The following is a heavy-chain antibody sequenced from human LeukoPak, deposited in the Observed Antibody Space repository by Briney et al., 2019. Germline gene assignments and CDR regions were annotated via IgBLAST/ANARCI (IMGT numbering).Heavy chain of an antibody. Sequence: PGGSLRLSCAASGFTFSSYAMSWVRQAPGKGLEWVSVIYSGGSTYYADSVKGRFTISRDNSKNTLHLQMSSLRAEDTAIYYCAKASITFGGVIVPWGQGTLVTVSS. CDR2: IYSGGST. CDR1: GFTFSSYA. CDR3: AKASITFGGVIVP. V-gene: IGHV3-23*03. D-gene: IGHD3-16*01. J-gene: IGHJ5*02.